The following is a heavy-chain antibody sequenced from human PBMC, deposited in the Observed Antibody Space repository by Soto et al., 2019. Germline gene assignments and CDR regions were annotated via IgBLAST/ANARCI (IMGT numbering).Heavy chain of an antibody. V-gene: IGHV3-11*01. J-gene: IGHJ4*02. CDR2: IGSGGSPI. D-gene: IGHD6-19*01. CDR1: GFTFSDFY. CDR3: ARDEYISAY. Sequence: QVQLVESGGGLVKPGGSLRLSCAASGFTFSDFYMTWIRQAPGKGLEWIAYIGSGGSPIYYADSVKGRFTISWDNSKKSLYLQMNSLRADDTAMYFCARDEYISAYCGQGTLVTVSS.